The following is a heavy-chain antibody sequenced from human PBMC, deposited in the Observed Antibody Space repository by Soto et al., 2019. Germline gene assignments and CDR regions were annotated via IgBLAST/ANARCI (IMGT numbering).Heavy chain of an antibody. CDR3: ASSHRYSYGPNYYYYGMDV. CDR2: IIPIFGTA. D-gene: IGHD5-18*01. CDR1: GGTFSSYA. J-gene: IGHJ6*02. V-gene: IGHV1-69*01. Sequence: QVQLVQSGAEVKKPGSSVKVSCKASGGTFSSYAISWVRQAPGQGLEWMGGIIPIFGTANYAQKFQGRVTITAEETTSTAYMELSSLRSEDTAVYYCASSHRYSYGPNYYYYGMDVWGQGTTVTVSS.